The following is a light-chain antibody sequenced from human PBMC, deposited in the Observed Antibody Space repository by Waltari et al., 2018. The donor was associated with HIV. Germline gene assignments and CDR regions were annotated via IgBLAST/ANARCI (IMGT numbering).Light chain of an antibody. J-gene: IGLJ1*01. V-gene: IGLV3-21*01. CDR2: DDK. Sequence: YVLTQPPSVSVAPEKTATITCGGNNIGDKHVPWYQQKSGQAPVLVIYDDKLRPSGIPARISGSNAGGTATLTISGVEVGDEAEYYCQVFENSRDQAFGTGTKVTVL. CDR1: NIGDKH. CDR3: QVFENSRDQA.